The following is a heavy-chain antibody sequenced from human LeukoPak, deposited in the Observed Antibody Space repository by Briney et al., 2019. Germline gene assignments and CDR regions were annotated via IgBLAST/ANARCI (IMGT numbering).Heavy chain of an antibody. V-gene: IGHV3-48*01. CDR1: GFTFSSHS. Sequence: PGGSLRLSCEASGFTFSSHSMIWVRQAPGKRLEWVSYIGSGGSPTHYAASVKGRFTISRDNVKNSLYLQMHSLTVEDTAVYYCGKDQRPYCTDASYCAIDAWGQGTLVTVSS. CDR2: IGSGGSPT. D-gene: IGHD2-8*01. J-gene: IGHJ3*01. CDR3: GKDQRPYCTDASYCAIDA.